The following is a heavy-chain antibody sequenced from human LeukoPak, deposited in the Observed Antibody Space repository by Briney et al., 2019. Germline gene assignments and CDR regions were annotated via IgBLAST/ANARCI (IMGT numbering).Heavy chain of an antibody. CDR1: GGSISSYY. V-gene: IGHV4-59*12. CDR2: IYYSGST. J-gene: IGHJ4*02. CDR3: ARVIQLWLGAFDY. Sequence: SETLSLTCTVSGGSISSYYWSWIRQPPGKGLEWIGYIYYSGSTNYNPSLKSRVTISVDRSKNQFSLKLSSVTAADTAVYYCARVIQLWLGAFDYWGQGTLVTVSS. D-gene: IGHD5-18*01.